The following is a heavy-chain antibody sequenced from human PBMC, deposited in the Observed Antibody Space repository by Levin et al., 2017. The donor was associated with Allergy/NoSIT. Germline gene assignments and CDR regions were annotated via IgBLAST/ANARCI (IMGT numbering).Heavy chain of an antibody. J-gene: IGHJ4*02. CDR1: GGSISSYY. CDR3: ARVKALYGSGAPFDY. Sequence: SQTLSLTCTVSGGSISSYYWSWIRQPPGKGLEWIGSIYYSGSTNYNPSLKSRVTISVDTSKNQFSLKLSSVTAADTAVYYCARVKALYGSGAPFDYWGQGTLVTVSS. D-gene: IGHD3-10*01. CDR2: IYYSGST. V-gene: IGHV4-59*01.